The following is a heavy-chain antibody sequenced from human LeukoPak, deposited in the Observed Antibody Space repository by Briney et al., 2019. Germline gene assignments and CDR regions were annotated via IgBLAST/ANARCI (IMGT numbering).Heavy chain of an antibody. D-gene: IGHD3-22*01. CDR1: GGSIRSSSYY. CDR2: IYYSGST. V-gene: IGHV4-39*07. Sequence: PSETLSLTCTVSGGSIRSSSYYWGWIRQPPGKGLEWIGSIYYSGSTYYNSSLKSRVTISVDTSKNQFSLKLSSVTAADTAVYYCARVDSGGYHSDYWGQGTLVTVSS. CDR3: ARVDSGGYHSDY. J-gene: IGHJ4*02.